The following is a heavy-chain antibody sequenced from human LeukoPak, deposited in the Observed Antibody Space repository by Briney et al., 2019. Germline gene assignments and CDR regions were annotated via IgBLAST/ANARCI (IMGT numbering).Heavy chain of an antibody. Sequence: SETLSLTCTVSGGSVNSYYWSWIRQPPGKGLEWIGYIYYSGSTNYNPSLKSRVTISVDTSKNQFSLKLSSVTAADTAVYYCARTNSYGYSYGMDVWGQGTTVTVSS. CDR2: IYYSGST. V-gene: IGHV4-59*02. CDR1: GGSVNSYY. CDR3: ARTNSYGYSYGMDV. D-gene: IGHD5-18*01. J-gene: IGHJ6*02.